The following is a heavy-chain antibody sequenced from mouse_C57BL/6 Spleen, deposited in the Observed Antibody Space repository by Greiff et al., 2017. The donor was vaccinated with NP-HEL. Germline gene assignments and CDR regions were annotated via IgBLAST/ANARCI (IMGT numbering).Heavy chain of an antibody. V-gene: IGHV1-82*01. Sequence: VQLQQSGPELVKPGASVKISCKASGYAFSSSWMNWVKQRPGKGLEWIGRIYPGDGDTNYNGKFKGTATLTADKSSSTAYMQLSSLTSEDSAVYFCARKTSYGSRRDYFDYWGQGTTLTVSS. D-gene: IGHD1-1*01. CDR2: IYPGDGDT. J-gene: IGHJ2*01. CDR3: ARKTSYGSRRDYFDY. CDR1: GYAFSSSW.